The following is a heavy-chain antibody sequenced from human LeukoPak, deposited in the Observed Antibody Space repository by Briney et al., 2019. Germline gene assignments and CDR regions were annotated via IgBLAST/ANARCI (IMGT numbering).Heavy chain of an antibody. V-gene: IGHV3-9*01. D-gene: IGHD3-10*01. CDR3: AKIRSGHGGFDY. CDR2: ISWNSGSI. CDR1: GFTFDDYA. Sequence: PGGSLRLSCAASGFTFDDYAMHWVRQAPGKGLEWVSGISWNSGSIGYADSVKGRFTISRDNAKNSLYLQMNSLRAEDTALYYCAKIRSGHGGFDYWGQGTLVTVSS. J-gene: IGHJ4*02.